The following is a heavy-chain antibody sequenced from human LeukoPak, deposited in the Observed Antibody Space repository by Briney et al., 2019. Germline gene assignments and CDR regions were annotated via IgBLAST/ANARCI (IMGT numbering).Heavy chain of an antibody. CDR3: ARGLLWFGGSRADYYYYYMDV. D-gene: IGHD3-10*01. Sequence: KYGESLKISCKASGYTFTSYGISWVRQAPGQGLEWMGWISAYNGNTNYAQKLQGRVTMTTDTSTSAAYMELRSLRSDDTAVYYCARGLLWFGGSRADYYYYYMDVWGKGTTVTISS. V-gene: IGHV1-18*01. CDR2: ISAYNGNT. CDR1: GYTFTSYG. J-gene: IGHJ6*03.